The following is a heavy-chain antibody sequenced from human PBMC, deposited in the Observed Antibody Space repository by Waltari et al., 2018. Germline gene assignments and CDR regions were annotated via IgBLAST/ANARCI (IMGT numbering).Heavy chain of an antibody. CDR3: ARDLYGDYAIDY. Sequence: EVQLVESGGGLVQPGGSLRLSCAASGFTFSSYSMNWVRQAPGKGMVGVSYMSSSTGTIYYADSVKGRFTISRDNANNSLSLQMNSLRAEDTAVYYCARDLYGDYAIDYWGQGTLVTVSS. D-gene: IGHD4-17*01. J-gene: IGHJ4*02. V-gene: IGHV3-48*01. CDR2: MSSSTGTI. CDR1: GFTFSSYS.